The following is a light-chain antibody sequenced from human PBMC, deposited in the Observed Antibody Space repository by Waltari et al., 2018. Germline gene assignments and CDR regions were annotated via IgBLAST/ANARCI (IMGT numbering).Light chain of an antibody. CDR1: SSNIGPYY. J-gene: IGLJ3*02. Sequence: QSVLTQPPSTSGTPGQRVTISCSGSSSNIGPYYVYWYHQLPGTAPKLLIYRKNQRPSGVPDRFPGSKSGTSASLAISGLRSEDEADYYCATWDDSLTAWVFGGGTKLTIL. V-gene: IGLV1-47*01. CDR2: RKN. CDR3: ATWDDSLTAWV.